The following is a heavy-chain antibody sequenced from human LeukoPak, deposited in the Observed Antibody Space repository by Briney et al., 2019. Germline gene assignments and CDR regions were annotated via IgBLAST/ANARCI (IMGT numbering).Heavy chain of an antibody. CDR2: INSDGSSR. V-gene: IGHV3-74*01. D-gene: IGHD4-17*01. Sequence: GGSLRLSCAASGFAFSSYWMHWVRQAPGKGLVWVSRINSDGSSRTYADSVKGRFTISRDTAKNSLFLQMSTLRAEDTAVYYCARGKNGDSLFDSWGQGTLVTVSS. CDR1: GFAFSSYW. J-gene: IGHJ4*02. CDR3: ARGKNGDSLFDS.